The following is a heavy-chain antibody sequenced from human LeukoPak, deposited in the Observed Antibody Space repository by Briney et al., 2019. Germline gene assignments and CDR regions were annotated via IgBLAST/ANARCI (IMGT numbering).Heavy chain of an antibody. Sequence: PSETLSLTCTVSGGSISSSSYYWGWIRQPPGKGLEWVAGISDSGGRTNYADSVKGRFTISRDNPKNTLYLQMNSLRVEDTAVYFCAKRGVVIRVFLVGFHKEAYYFDSWGQGALVTVSS. J-gene: IGHJ4*02. CDR3: AKRGVVIRVFLVGFHKEAYYFDS. D-gene: IGHD3-10*01. CDR1: GGSISSSSYY. V-gene: IGHV3-23*01. CDR2: ISDSGGRT.